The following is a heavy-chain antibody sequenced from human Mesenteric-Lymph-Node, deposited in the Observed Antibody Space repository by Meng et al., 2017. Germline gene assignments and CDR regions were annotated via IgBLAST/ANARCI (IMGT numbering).Heavy chain of an antibody. J-gene: IGHJ6*02. CDR3: ARGPPQPGPAYYYYGMDV. V-gene: IGHV1-69*13. Sequence: SVKVSCKASGSTFSSYAISWVRQAPGQGLEWMGGIIPIFGTANYAQKFQGRVTITADESTSTAYMELSSLRSEDTAVYYCARGPPQPGPAYYYYGMDVWGQGTTVTVSS. CDR2: IIPIFGTA. CDR1: GSTFSSYA.